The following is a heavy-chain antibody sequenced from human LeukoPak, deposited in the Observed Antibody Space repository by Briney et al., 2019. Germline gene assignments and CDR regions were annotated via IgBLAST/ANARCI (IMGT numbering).Heavy chain of an antibody. D-gene: IGHD5/OR15-5a*01. CDR3: ARHQGSAVFNY. CDR2: ISHIGTI. J-gene: IGHJ1*01. CDR1: GDSIDPYS. V-gene: IGHV4-59*08. Sequence: PSETLSLTCTLSGDSIDPYSWSWIRQPPGKGLEWIGYISHIGTIKYNTSLMSRVSMGLDKPNNEFSLSLRSVTATDTALYFCARHQGSAVFNYWGRGGPVSVSS.